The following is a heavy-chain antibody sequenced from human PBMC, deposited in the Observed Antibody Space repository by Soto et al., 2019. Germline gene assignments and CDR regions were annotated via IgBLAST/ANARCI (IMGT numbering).Heavy chain of an antibody. CDR2: INPSGGST. Sequence: ASVKVSCKASGYTFTSYYMHWVRQAPGQGLEWMGIINPSGGSTSYAQKFQGRVTMTRDTSTSTVYMELSSLRAEDTAVYYCAKGAYYDSSGYFFDYWGQGTLVTVSS. CDR1: GYTFTSYY. CDR3: AKGAYYDSSGYFFDY. V-gene: IGHV1-46*01. D-gene: IGHD3-22*01. J-gene: IGHJ4*02.